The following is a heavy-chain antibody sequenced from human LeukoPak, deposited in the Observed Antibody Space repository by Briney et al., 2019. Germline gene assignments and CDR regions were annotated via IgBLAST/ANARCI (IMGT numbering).Heavy chain of an antibody. CDR3: AKDHYWSIDY. D-gene: IGHD3-3*01. CDR1: GFTVSSNY. J-gene: IGHJ4*02. CDR2: IKGDGIST. V-gene: IGHV3-74*01. Sequence: PGGSLRLSCVASGFTVSSNYMSWVRQAPGQGLVWVSRIKGDGISTNYADSVKGRFTTSRDIAKNTLYLQMNSLRAEDTGVYYCAKDHYWSIDYWGRGTLVTVSS.